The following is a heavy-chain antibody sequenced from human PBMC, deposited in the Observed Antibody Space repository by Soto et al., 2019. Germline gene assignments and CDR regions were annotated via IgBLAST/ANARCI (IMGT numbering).Heavy chain of an antibody. J-gene: IGHJ4*02. CDR3: ARDTTPSL. CDR2: VYYSGST. Sequence: ASETLSLTCTVSGASISSYYWSWIRQPPGKGLEWIGYVYYSGSTNYNPSLKSRVTISVDTSKNQFSLKLSSVTAADTAMYYCARDTTPSLWGQGTLVTV. CDR1: GASISSYY. D-gene: IGHD1-1*01. V-gene: IGHV4-59*01.